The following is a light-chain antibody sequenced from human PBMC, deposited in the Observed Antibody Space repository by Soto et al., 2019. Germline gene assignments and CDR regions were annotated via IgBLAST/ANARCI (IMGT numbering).Light chain of an antibody. V-gene: IGKV3-20*01. CDR1: EQVASNY. J-gene: IGKJ1*01. CDR3: QQYAISPWT. CDR2: DAS. Sequence: IVLTQSPGTLSLSPGERATLSCRASEQVASNYLAWYQQKPGQAPRLLIFDASSRATDIPDRFSGSGSGTDFTLIISRLEHEDFVVYHCQQYAISPWTFGQGTKVEVK.